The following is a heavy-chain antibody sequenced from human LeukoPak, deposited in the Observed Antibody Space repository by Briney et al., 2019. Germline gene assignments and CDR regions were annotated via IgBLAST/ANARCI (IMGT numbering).Heavy chain of an antibody. CDR3: AELGINMIGGV. Sequence: SGGSLRLFCAASGFIFSSYEMNWVRQAPGKGLEWVSYISSSGSTIYYADSVKGRFTISRDNAKHSLYLQMNSLRAEDTAVYYCAELGINMIGGVWGKGTTVTIPS. D-gene: IGHD3-10*02. CDR1: GFIFSSYE. CDR2: ISSSGSTI. V-gene: IGHV3-48*03. J-gene: IGHJ6*04.